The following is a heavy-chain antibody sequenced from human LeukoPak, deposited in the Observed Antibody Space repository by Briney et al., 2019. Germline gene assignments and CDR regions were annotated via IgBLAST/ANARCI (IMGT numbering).Heavy chain of an antibody. CDR2: LSYDGSNK. D-gene: IGHD1-20*01. Sequence: AGRSLRLSCAASVFTFSNYAMHWVRQAPGEGLEWLAVLSYDGSNKYYADSVKGRFTVSRDNSKNTLYLQMNSLRAEDTAVYYCAKDVEVTGTNLGLILDAFDIWGQGTMVTVSS. CDR1: VFTFSNYA. CDR3: AKDVEVTGTNLGLILDAFDI. V-gene: IGHV3-30*04. J-gene: IGHJ3*02.